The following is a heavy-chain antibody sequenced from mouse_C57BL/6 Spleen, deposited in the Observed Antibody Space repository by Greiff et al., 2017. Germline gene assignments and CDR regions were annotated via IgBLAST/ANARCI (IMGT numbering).Heavy chain of an antibody. D-gene: IGHD2-4*01. CDR1: GFTFSSYG. V-gene: IGHV5-6*01. J-gene: IGHJ3*01. CDR3: ARHPLYDCDRAWFAY. Sequence: EVKLMESGGDLVKPGGSLKLSCAASGFTFSSYGMSWVRQTPDKRLEWVATISSGGSYTYYPDSVKGRFTISRDNAKNTLYLQMSSLKSEDTAMYYCARHPLYDCDRAWFAYWGQGTLVTVSA. CDR2: ISSGGSYT.